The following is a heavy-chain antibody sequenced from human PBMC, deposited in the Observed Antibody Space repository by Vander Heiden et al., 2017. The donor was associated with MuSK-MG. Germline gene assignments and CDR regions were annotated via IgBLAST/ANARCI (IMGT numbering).Heavy chain of an antibody. D-gene: IGHD1-26*01. CDR2: IIPIVGTA. V-gene: IGHV1-69*01. CDR3: ARDLNGSPYVNWYFDL. J-gene: IGHJ2*01. CDR1: GGPFSSYA. Sequence: QVPPVQSRAAVTKPGSPVMICCKASGGPFSSYAISWVRQAPGQGLEWMGGIIPIVGTANYAQKFQGRVTITADESTSTAYMELSSLRSEDTAVYYCARDLNGSPYVNWYFDLWGRGTLVTVSS.